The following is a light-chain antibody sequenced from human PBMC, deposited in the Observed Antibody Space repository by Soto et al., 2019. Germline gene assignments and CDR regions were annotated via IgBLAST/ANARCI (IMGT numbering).Light chain of an antibody. V-gene: IGLV2-14*01. CDR2: DVS. CDR1: SSDVGGYNY. CDR3: SSYTSSSTLYV. J-gene: IGLJ1*01. Sequence: QSALTQPASVSGSPGQSITISCTGTSSDVGGYNYVSWYQQHPGKAPKFMIYDVSNRPSGVSNRFSGSKSGNTASLTNSGLQAEDEADYYCSSYTSSSTLYVFGTGTKVTVL.